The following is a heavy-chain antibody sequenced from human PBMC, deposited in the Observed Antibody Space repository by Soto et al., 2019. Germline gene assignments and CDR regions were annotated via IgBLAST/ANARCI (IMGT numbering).Heavy chain of an antibody. CDR2: IYYSGST. V-gene: IGHV4-59*01. J-gene: IGHJ6*02. CDR3: ARDRTLWFGEGDYYDGKDV. D-gene: IGHD3-10*01. CDR1: GGSISSYY. Sequence: SETLSLTCTVSGGSISSYYWSWIRQPPGKGLEWIGYIYYSGSTNYNPSLKSRVTISVGTSKNQFSLKLSSVTAADTAVYYCARDRTLWFGEGDYYDGKDVWGQRTTVTVSS.